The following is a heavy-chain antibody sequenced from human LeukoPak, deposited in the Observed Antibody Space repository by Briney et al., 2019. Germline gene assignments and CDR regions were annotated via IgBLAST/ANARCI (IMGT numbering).Heavy chain of an antibody. V-gene: IGHV3-66*01. CDR2: IYSGGST. CDR3: TRAGEDYYDSSGFYNF. J-gene: IGHJ4*02. CDR1: GFTVRSNY. Sequence: GRSLRLSCAASGFTVRSNYMSWVRQAPGKGLEWVSVIYSGGSTFYADPVKGRFTISRDSSKNTLFLQMNSLRAEDTAVYYCTRAGEDYYDSSGFYNFWGQGTLVTVSS. D-gene: IGHD3-22*01.